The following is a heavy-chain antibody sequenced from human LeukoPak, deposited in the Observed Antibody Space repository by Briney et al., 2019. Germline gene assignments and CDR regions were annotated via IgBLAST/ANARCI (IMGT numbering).Heavy chain of an antibody. CDR3: ATPPVGSGYSSDS. V-gene: IGHV3-23*01. Sequence: GGSLRLSCAASGFTFSSYAMSWVRQAPGKGLEWGSTLSGSGGSTYYADSVKGRFTISRDNSKHTLYLQMNSLRAEDTAVSYCATPPVGSGYSSDSWGPGTLVTVSS. CDR1: GFTFSSYA. CDR2: LSGSGGST. D-gene: IGHD3-22*01. J-gene: IGHJ5*01.